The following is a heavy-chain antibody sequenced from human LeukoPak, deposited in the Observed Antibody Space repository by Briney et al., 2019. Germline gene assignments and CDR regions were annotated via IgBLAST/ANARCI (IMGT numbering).Heavy chain of an antibody. V-gene: IGHV6-1*01. CDR2: TYYRSKWYN. Sequence: SLTLSLTCAISGDSVSSNSATWTWIRQSPSRGLEWLGRTYYRSKWYNDYAVSVKSRITINPDTSKNQFSLQLNSVTPEDTAVYYCARGSSSSSWYFDYWGQGTLVTVSS. CDR1: GDSVSSNSAT. J-gene: IGHJ4*02. CDR3: ARGSSSSSWYFDY. D-gene: IGHD6-13*01.